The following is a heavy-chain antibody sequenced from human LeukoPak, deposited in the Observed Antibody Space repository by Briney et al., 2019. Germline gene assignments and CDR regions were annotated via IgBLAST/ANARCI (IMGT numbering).Heavy chain of an antibody. Sequence: GGSLRLSCAASGFTFSSYAMSWVPQASGKGLVWVSSISGSDGSTYYADSVKGRFTISRDNSKDTLYLQMNSLRAEDTAVYYCAKDGQYCGTASCLDELDYWGQGTLVTVSS. CDR1: GFTFSSYA. J-gene: IGHJ4*02. CDR2: ISGSDGST. V-gene: IGHV3-23*01. D-gene: IGHD2-2*01. CDR3: AKDGQYCGTASCLDELDY.